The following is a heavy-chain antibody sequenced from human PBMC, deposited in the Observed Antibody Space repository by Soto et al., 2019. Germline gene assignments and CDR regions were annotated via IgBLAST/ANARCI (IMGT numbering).Heavy chain of an antibody. J-gene: IGHJ4*02. Sequence: LSLTCAASGFTFSSYGMNWVRQAPGKGLEWVAIIWYDGSNKFYSDSVKGRFTISIDNSKNSLYLQMNSLRAEDTAVYYCARDHHDSSGYYSYYFDYWGQGTLVTSPQ. CDR1: GFTFSSYG. CDR2: IWYDGSNK. V-gene: IGHV3-33*01. CDR3: ARDHHDSSGYYSYYFDY. D-gene: IGHD3-22*01.